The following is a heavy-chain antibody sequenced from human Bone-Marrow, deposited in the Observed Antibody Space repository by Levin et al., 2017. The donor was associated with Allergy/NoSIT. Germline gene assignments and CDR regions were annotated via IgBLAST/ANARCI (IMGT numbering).Heavy chain of an antibody. CDR2: ITGSGKTT. D-gene: IGHD3-9*01. V-gene: IGHV3-48*04. CDR3: VGDSILTARL. Sequence: PGGSLRLSCTASGFTFDSSSMNWVRQRPGKAPEWICFITGSGKTTIYGDSVRGRFTISRDNAKNFLLLEMTSLSVDDTAIYYGVGDSILTARLWGHGALVTVSS. J-gene: IGHJ4*01. CDR1: GFTFDSSS.